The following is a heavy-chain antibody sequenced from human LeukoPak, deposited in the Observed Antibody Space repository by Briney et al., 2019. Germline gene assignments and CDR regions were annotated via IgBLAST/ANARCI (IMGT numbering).Heavy chain of an antibody. CDR1: GFTFSAYW. V-gene: IGHV3-74*01. D-gene: IGHD3-22*01. CDR3: CSGYLDAFGI. CDR2: INNDGTAT. Sequence: PGGSLRLSCAASGFTFSAYWMHWVRQVPGKGLVWVSRINNDGTATFFADSVKGRFTISRDNAKNTLYLQMNSLRAEDTAVYYCCSGYLDAFGIWGQGTMVTVSS. J-gene: IGHJ3*02.